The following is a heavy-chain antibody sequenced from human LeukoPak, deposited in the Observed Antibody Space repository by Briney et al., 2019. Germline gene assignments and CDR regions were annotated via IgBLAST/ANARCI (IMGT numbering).Heavy chain of an antibody. CDR2: FDPEDDET. CDR1: GYTLTELS. Sequence: ASVKVSCKVSGYTLTELSMHWVRQAPGKGLEWMGGFDPEDDETIYAQKFRGRVTMTKDTSTDTAYMELSSLRSEDTAVFYCATSITMVRGVITESNWFDPWDQGTLVTISS. CDR3: ATSITMVRGVITESNWFDP. D-gene: IGHD3-10*01. J-gene: IGHJ5*02. V-gene: IGHV1-24*01.